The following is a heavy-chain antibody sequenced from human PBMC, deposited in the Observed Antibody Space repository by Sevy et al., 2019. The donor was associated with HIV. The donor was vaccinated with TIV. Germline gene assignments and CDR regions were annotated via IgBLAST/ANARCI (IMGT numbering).Heavy chain of an antibody. J-gene: IGHJ6*02. Sequence: GGSLRLSCAASGFTFSSYSMNWVRQAPGKGLEWVSSISSSSYIYYADSVKGRFTISRDNAKNSLYLQMNSLRAEDTAVYYCARDRDYGAGTGGGMDVWGQGTTVTVSS. CDR1: GFTFSSYS. V-gene: IGHV3-21*01. CDR2: ISSSSYI. D-gene: IGHD4-17*01. CDR3: ARDRDYGAGTGGGMDV.